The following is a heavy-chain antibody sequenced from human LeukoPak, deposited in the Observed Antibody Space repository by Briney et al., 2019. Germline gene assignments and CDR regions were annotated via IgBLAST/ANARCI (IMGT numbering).Heavy chain of an antibody. D-gene: IGHD2-2*01. V-gene: IGHV1-69*13. Sequence: SVKVSCKASGGTFSSYDISWVRQAPGQGLEWMGGITPMFGTAKYAQKFQDRVTITAVESMSTAYMELSSLRSEDMAVYYCARGWLAESTVVTPYNYWGQGTLVTVSS. J-gene: IGHJ4*02. CDR1: GGTFSSYD. CDR3: ARGWLAESTVVTPYNY. CDR2: ITPMFGTA.